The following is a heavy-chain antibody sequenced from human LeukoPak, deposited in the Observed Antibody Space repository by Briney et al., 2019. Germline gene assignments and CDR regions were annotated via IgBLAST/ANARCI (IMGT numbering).Heavy chain of an antibody. CDR1: GFTFSSYA. CDR3: AKDRGDRYCSSTSCSHFDY. J-gene: IGHJ4*02. D-gene: IGHD2-2*01. Sequence: PGGSLRLSCAASGFTFSSYAMSWVRQAPGGGLEWVSAISGSGGSTYYADSVKGGFTISRDNSKNTLYMQMNRLRAEDTAVYYCAKDRGDRYCSSTSCSHFDYWGQGTLVTVSS. V-gene: IGHV3-23*01. CDR2: ISGSGGST.